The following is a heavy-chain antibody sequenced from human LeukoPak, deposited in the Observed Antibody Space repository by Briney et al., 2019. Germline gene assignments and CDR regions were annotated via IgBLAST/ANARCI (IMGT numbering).Heavy chain of an antibody. CDR2: IIPIFGTA. V-gene: IGHV1-69*13. Sequence: SVKVSCKASGGTFSSYAISWVRRAPGQGLEWMGGIIPIFGTANYAQKFQGRVTITADESTSTAYMELSSLRSEGTAVYYCARSRYYYDSSGYGYFDYWGQGTLVTVSS. CDR3: ARSRYYYDSSGYGYFDY. D-gene: IGHD3-22*01. CDR1: GGTFSSYA. J-gene: IGHJ4*02.